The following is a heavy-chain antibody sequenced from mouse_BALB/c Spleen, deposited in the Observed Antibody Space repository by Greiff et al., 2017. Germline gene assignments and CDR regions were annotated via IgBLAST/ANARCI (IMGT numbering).Heavy chain of an antibody. CDR3: ARGYGSSPYYYAMDY. CDR2: IWAGGST. CDR1: GFSLTSYG. D-gene: IGHD1-1*01. Sequence: VKLQESGPGLVAPSQSLSITCTVSGFSLTSYGVHWVRQPPGKGLEWLGVIWAGGSTNYNSALMSRLSISKDNSKSQVFLKMNSLQTDDTAMYYCARGYGSSPYYYAMDYWGQGTSVTVSS. V-gene: IGHV2-9*02. J-gene: IGHJ4*01.